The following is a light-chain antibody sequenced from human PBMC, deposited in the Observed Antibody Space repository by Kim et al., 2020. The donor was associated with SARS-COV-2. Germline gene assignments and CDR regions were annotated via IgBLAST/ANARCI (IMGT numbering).Light chain of an antibody. J-gene: IGLJ2*01. CDR3: AAWDDSLNGPV. V-gene: IGLV1-44*01. Sequence: QAVVTQPPSASATPGQRVTISCSGGSSNIGSNTVNWYQQLPGTAPKLLIYSNNQRPSGVPDRFSGSKSGTSASLAISGLQSEDEADYYCAAWDDSLNGPVFGGGTKVTVL. CDR1: SSNIGSNT. CDR2: SNN.